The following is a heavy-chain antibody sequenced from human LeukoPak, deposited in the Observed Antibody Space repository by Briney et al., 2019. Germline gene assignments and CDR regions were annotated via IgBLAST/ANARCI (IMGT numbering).Heavy chain of an antibody. Sequence: GGSLRLSCAASGFTFSSYAMSWVRQAPGKGLEWVSAISGSGGSTYYADSVKGRFTISGDNSKNTLYLQMNSLRAEDTAVYYCAKTSGYDSLRYYFDYWGQGTLVTVSS. CDR1: GFTFSSYA. CDR2: ISGSGGST. V-gene: IGHV3-23*01. D-gene: IGHD5-12*01. J-gene: IGHJ4*02. CDR3: AKTSGYDSLRYYFDY.